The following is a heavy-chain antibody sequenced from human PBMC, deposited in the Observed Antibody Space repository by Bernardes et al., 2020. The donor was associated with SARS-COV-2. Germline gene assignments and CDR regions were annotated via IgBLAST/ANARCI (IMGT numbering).Heavy chain of an antibody. CDR2: INHSGGT. Sequence: SETLSLTCAVYGGSFSGDWCWIRQPPGKGLEWIGEINHSGGTKYNPSLKSRVSISVDTSKNQFSLRLNSVTAADTAVYYCTRQGGRHFDFWDQGTLVTVSS. J-gene: IGHJ4*02. D-gene: IGHD2-15*01. CDR3: TRQGGRHFDF. CDR1: GGSFSGD. V-gene: IGHV4-34*01.